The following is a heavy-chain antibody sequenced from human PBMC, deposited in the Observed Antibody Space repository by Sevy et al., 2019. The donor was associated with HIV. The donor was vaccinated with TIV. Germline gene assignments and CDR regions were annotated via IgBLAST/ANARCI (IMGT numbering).Heavy chain of an antibody. J-gene: IGHJ2*01. CDR1: GFTFSTYA. CDR3: AKDGAPYCTGGICFPYWYFDL. V-gene: IGHV3-23*01. D-gene: IGHD2-8*02. Sequence: GGSLRLSCAASGFTFSTYAMGWVRQAPGKGLEWVSAISNSGGNTYYADSVKGRFTISRDNSKNTLYLQMNSLRAEDTAVYYCAKDGAPYCTGGICFPYWYFDLWGRCTLVTVSS. CDR2: ISNSGGNT.